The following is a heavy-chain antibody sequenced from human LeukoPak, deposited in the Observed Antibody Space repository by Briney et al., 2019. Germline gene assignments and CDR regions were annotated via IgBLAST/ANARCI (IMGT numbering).Heavy chain of an antibody. J-gene: IGHJ4*02. Sequence: GGSLRLSCAASGFTFSSYGMHWVRQAPGKGLEWVAFMRYDGSNKYYADSVKGRFTISRDNSKNTLYLQMNSLRAEDTAVYYCAKSTRGSGSYFGFFYFDYWGQGTLVTVSS. CDR3: AKSTRGSGSYFGFFYFDY. CDR2: MRYDGSNK. CDR1: GFTFSSYG. V-gene: IGHV3-30*02. D-gene: IGHD3-10*01.